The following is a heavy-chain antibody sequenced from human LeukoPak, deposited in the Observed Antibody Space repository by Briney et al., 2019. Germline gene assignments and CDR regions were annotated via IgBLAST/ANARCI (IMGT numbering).Heavy chain of an antibody. Sequence: ASVEVSCKASGYTFTSYYMHWVRQAPGQGLEWMGIINPSGGSTSYAQKFQGRVTMTRDTSTSTVYMELSSLRSEDTAVYYCARRSRAVAGTSEMETFDYWGQGTLVTVSS. J-gene: IGHJ4*02. D-gene: IGHD6-19*01. CDR2: INPSGGST. CDR1: GYTFTSYY. V-gene: IGHV1-46*01. CDR3: ARRSRAVAGTSEMETFDY.